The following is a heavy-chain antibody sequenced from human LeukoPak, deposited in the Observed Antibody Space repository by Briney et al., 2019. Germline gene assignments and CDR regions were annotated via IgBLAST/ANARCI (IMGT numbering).Heavy chain of an antibody. V-gene: IGHV4-39*02. J-gene: IGHJ4*02. CDR1: GGSIRNYNNY. D-gene: IGHD3-16*02. CDR3: AREVIGTGYFDY. CDR2: VYYTGST. Sequence: SEILPLTCIVSGGSIRNYNNYWGWIRQPPGKGLEWIGSVYYTGSTYYSPSLQSRITVSVATSKNQFSLKLSSVTAADTAVYYCAREVIGTGYFDYWGQGTLVTVSS.